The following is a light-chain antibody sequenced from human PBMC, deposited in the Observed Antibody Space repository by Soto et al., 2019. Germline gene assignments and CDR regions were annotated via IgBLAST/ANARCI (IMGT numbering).Light chain of an antibody. Sequence: EVVLTQSPASLSLSPGDRATLSCRAGPISSNLAWYQQKPGQAPRLLISGASSRAADIPDRFSGSGSGTDFTLTINRLEPEDFAVYYCQQYDSSPRTFGQGTKVDIK. CDR1: PISSN. J-gene: IGKJ1*01. CDR2: GAS. V-gene: IGKV3-20*01. CDR3: QQYDSSPRT.